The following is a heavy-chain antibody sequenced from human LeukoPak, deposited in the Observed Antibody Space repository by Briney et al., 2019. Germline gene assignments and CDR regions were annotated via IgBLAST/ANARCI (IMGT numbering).Heavy chain of an antibody. D-gene: IGHD2-2*01. Sequence: GGSLRLSCAASGFTFSSYAMTWVRQSPGKGLEWVSFISQSGGRSTDYADSVKSRFTISRDNSKNTLYLQMNSLRAEDTALYYCARDLGCSTTSCRYNWFDPWGQGTLVTVSS. CDR2: ISQSGGRST. J-gene: IGHJ5*02. V-gene: IGHV3-23*01. CDR3: ARDLGCSTTSCRYNWFDP. CDR1: GFTFSSYA.